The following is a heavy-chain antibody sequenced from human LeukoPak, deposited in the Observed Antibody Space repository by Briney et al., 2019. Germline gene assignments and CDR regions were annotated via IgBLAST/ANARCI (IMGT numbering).Heavy chain of an antibody. CDR1: GYTLTELS. V-gene: IGHV1-24*01. CDR3: ATGGGGYDSSFDY. CDR2: FDPEDGET. J-gene: IGHJ4*02. D-gene: IGHD5-12*01. Sequence: ASVKVSCKVSGYTLTELSMHWVRQAPGKGLEWMGGFDPEDGETIYAQEFQGRVTMTEDTSTDTAYMELSSLRSEDTAVYYCATGGGGYDSSFDYWGQGTLVTVSS.